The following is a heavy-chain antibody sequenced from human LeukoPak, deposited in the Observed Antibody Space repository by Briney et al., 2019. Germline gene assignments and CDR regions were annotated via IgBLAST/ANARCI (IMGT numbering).Heavy chain of an antibody. D-gene: IGHD6-19*01. V-gene: IGHV4-30-4*08. Sequence: SETLSLTCTVSGGSISSSSYYWGWIRQPPEKGLEWIGYIYYSGSTYYNPSLRSRVSISVDTSKNQFSLKLTSVTAADTAVYYCARAGIGIEVAGTIHNWFDPWGQGTQVTVSS. CDR2: IYYSGST. J-gene: IGHJ5*02. CDR3: ARAGIGIEVAGTIHNWFDP. CDR1: GGSISSSSYY.